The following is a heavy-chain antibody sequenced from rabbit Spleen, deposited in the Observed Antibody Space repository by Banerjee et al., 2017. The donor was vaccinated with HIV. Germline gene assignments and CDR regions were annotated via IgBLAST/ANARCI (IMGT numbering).Heavy chain of an antibody. CDR2: ISTSSGNT. CDR1: GIDFSGYYY. CDR3: AGGDGYAYGGYDL. J-gene: IGHJ4*01. D-gene: IGHD6-1*01. V-gene: IGHV1S40*01. Sequence: QSLEESGGDLVKPGASLTLTCKASGIDFSGYYYICWVRQAPGKGLEWIVCISTSSGNTYYASWAKGRFTISKTSSTTVDLKMTSLTAADSATYFCAGGDGYAYGGYDLWGPGTLVTVS.